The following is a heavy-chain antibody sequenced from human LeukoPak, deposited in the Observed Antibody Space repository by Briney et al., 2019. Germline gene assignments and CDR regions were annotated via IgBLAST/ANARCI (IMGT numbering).Heavy chain of an antibody. D-gene: IGHD5-24*01. Sequence: GEALKIAFQGSGYIFTSYLIGWVRPLTGKGREWMGIIYPGESDTRYSPSFQGQVTISADKSISTAYLQWSSLKASDTAMYYCARSQKRRDGYNFFDYWGQGTRVTVSS. CDR3: ARSQKRRDGYNFFDY. CDR2: IYPGESDT. V-gene: IGHV5-51*01. J-gene: IGHJ4*02. CDR1: GYIFTSYL.